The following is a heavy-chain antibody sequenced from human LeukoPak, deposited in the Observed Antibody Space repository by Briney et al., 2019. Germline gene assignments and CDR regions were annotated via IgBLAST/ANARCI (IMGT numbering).Heavy chain of an antibody. Sequence: PGGSLRLSCAASGFTFSSYAMSWVRQAPGKGLEWVSAISGSGGSTYYADSVKGRFTISRDNSKNTLYLQMNSLRAEDTAVYYCAKSFFFGYYYDSSGLYYYGMDVWGQGTTVTVSS. CDR3: AKSFFFGYYYDSSGLYYYGMDV. CDR1: GFTFSSYA. D-gene: IGHD3-22*01. CDR2: ISGSGGST. V-gene: IGHV3-23*01. J-gene: IGHJ6*02.